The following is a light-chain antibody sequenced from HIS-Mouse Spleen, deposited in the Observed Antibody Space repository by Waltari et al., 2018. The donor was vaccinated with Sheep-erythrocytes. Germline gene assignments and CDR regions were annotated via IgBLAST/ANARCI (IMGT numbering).Light chain of an antibody. Sequence: QSALTQPRSVSGSPGQSVTISCTGTSSDVGGYNYVSWYQQHPGKAPKLMIYDVSNRPSGVPDRFAGSQSGHPASLTISGLQAEDEADYYCCSYAGSYNHVFGTGTKVTVL. CDR2: DVS. CDR1: SSDVGGYNY. J-gene: IGLJ1*01. CDR3: CSYAGSYNHV. V-gene: IGLV2-11*01.